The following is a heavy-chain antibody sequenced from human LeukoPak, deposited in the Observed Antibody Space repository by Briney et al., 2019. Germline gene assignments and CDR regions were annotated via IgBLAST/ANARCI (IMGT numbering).Heavy chain of an antibody. CDR2: IYYSGST. V-gene: IGHV4-61*01. Sequence: KSSQTLSLTCTVSGGSISSGSYYWSWIRQPPGKGLEWIGYIYYSGSTNYNPSLKSRVTISVDTSKNQFSLKLSSVTAADTAVYYCARYYCSSSACPGIDSWGQGTLVTVSS. CDR1: GGSISSGSYY. CDR3: ARYYCSSSACPGIDS. J-gene: IGHJ4*02. D-gene: IGHD2-2*01.